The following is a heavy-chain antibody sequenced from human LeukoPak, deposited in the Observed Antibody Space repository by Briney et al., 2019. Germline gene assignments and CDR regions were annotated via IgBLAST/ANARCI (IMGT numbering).Heavy chain of an antibody. CDR3: ARSGAIFGVVVIRSYFDY. J-gene: IGHJ4*02. CDR2: VHHSGST. Sequence: SESLSLTCAVYGGSFTNYHWGWIRQPPGKGLEWIGEVHHSGSTNYNPSLESRVTLSVNTSKNQFALKLGSVTAADTGIYYCARSGAIFGVVVIRSYFDYWGQGIRVTVSS. CDR1: GGSFTNYH. D-gene: IGHD3-3*01. V-gene: IGHV4-34*01.